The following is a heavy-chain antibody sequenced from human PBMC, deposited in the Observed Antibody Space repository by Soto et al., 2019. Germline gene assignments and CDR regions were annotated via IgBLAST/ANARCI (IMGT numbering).Heavy chain of an antibody. CDR2: IYFAGTT. CDR1: DVSLIPNY. D-gene: IGHD3-22*01. J-gene: IGHJ1*01. Sequence: SETLSLTCTVSDVSLIPNYWIWIRQPPGKGLEWIGYIYFAGTTTYNPSLQSQVSISLDTSKNEVSLKLTSVTAADTAVYFCARLGAYYQAMDSWGQGTLVTVSS. V-gene: IGHV4-59*08. CDR3: ARLGAYYQAMDS.